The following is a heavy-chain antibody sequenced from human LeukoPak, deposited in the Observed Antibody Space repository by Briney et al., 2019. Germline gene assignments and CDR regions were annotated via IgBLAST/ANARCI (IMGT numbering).Heavy chain of an antibody. Sequence: GGSLRLSCAASGFIFSSYGMSWVRQAPGKGLEWVSAISGSGGSTYYADSVKGRFTISRDNSKNTLYLQMNSLRAEDTAVYYCAKTYYYGSGGYDAFDIWGQGTMVTVSS. CDR1: GFIFSSYG. CDR2: ISGSGGST. J-gene: IGHJ3*02. D-gene: IGHD3-10*01. V-gene: IGHV3-23*01. CDR3: AKTYYYGSGGYDAFDI.